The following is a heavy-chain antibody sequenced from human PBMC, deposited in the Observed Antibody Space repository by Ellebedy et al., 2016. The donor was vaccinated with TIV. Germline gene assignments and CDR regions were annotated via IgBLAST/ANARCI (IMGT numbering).Heavy chain of an antibody. CDR2: SRDKAHSYTT. CDR1: GFTFSDYY. J-gene: IGHJ6*02. D-gene: IGHD4-11*01. Sequence: GESLKISCAASGFTFSDYYMDWVRQAPGKGLEWVARSRDKAHSYTTEYTASVKGRFTISRDDSKNSLYLQMNSLKIEDAAVYYCARVATTHGYGMDVWGQGTTVTVSS. CDR3: ARVATTHGYGMDV. V-gene: IGHV3-72*01.